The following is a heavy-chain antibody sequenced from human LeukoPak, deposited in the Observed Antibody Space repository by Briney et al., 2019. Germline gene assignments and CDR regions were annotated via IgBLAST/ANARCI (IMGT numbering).Heavy chain of an antibody. CDR3: ARGRVTMVRGVSRTNYYGMDV. V-gene: IGHV4-34*01. D-gene: IGHD3-10*01. CDR2: INLSGGT. J-gene: IGHJ6*04. Sequence: PSETLSLTCAVYGGSFSACYWSWIRQPPGKGLDRIGEINLSGGTNYNPSLKSRVTISVDASKNQFSLKLNSVTAADTAVYYCARGRVTMVRGVSRTNYYGMDVWGKGTTVTVSS. CDR1: GGSFSACY.